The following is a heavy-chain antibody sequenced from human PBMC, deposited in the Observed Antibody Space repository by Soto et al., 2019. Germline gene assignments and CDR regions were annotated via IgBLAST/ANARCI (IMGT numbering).Heavy chain of an antibody. CDR1: GFTFSSYA. J-gene: IGHJ4*02. CDR3: VRYCSTTLCNGVATRTFDY. CDR2: ISTSGSTV. D-gene: IGHD2-2*01. V-gene: IGHV3-23*01. Sequence: EVQLLESGGGLVQPGGSLRLSCAASGFTFSSYAMSWVRQAPGKGLEWVSAISTSGSTVYYADSVKGRFTISRDNTRNSLYLQMNSLRDEDTALYYCVRYCSTTLCNGVATRTFDYWGQGTLVTVSS.